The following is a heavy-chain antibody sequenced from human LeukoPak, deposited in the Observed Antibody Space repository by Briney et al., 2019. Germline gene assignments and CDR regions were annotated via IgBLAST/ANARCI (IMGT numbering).Heavy chain of an antibody. CDR3: SSQPAVIDLDL. D-gene: IGHD2/OR15-2a*01. J-gene: IGHJ5*02. V-gene: IGHV3-7*01. Sequence: PRGSLRLSCAASGFTFSNYWMTWVRQAPGKGLEWVANIKPDGSKKSYVDSVKGRFTVSRDNAKNSLSLQMHSLRVEDTAVYYCSSQPAVIDLDLWGQGTLVTVSS. CDR2: IKPDGSKK. CDR1: GFTFSNYW.